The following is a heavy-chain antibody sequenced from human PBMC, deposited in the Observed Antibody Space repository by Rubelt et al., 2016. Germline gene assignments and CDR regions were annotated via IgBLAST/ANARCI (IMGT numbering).Heavy chain of an antibody. CDR3: ARDGTVVVPAAIYYYYYGMDV. J-gene: IGHJ6*02. D-gene: IGHD2-2*01. V-gene: IGHV3-30*01. Sequence: KGRFTISRDNSKNTLYLQMNSLRAEDTAVYYCARDGTVVVPAAIYYYYYGMDVWGQGTTVTVSS.